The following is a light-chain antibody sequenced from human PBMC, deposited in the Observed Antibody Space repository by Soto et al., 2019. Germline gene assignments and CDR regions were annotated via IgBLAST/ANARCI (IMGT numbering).Light chain of an antibody. Sequence: QPVLTQSPSASASLGASVKLTCTLSSRHSSFAIAWHQQQPEKGPRYLMKLNSDGSHSKGDGIPDRFSGSSSGAERFLTISSLQSEDEADYYCQNWGTGIVVFGGGTKVTVL. CDR3: QNWGTGIVV. CDR1: SRHSSFA. CDR2: LNSDGSH. V-gene: IGLV4-69*01. J-gene: IGLJ3*02.